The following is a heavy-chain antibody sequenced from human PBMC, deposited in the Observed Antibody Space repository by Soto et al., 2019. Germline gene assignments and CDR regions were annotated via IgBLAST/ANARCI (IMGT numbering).Heavy chain of an antibody. D-gene: IGHD2-15*01. J-gene: IGHJ6*02. V-gene: IGHV1-69*06. CDR1: GGTFSSYA. CDR3: ARVFGYCSGGSCYPFRMDV. CDR2: IIPIFGTA. Sequence: QVQLVQSGAEVKKPGSSVKVSCKASGGTFSSYAISWVRQAPGQGLEWMGGIIPIFGTANYAQKFQGRVTITADKSTSTAYMELSSLRSEDTAVYYCARVFGYCSGGSCYPFRMDVWGQGTTVTVSS.